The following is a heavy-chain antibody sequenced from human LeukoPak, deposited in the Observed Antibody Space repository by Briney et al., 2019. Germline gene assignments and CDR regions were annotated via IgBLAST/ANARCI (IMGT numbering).Heavy chain of an antibody. CDR3: ARDSYYYDSSGYYYVNYYMDV. J-gene: IGHJ6*03. V-gene: IGHV3-23*01. CDR1: GFTFSTYA. Sequence: GRSLRLSCAASGFTFSTYAMSWVRQAPEKGLEWVSAISGSGGSTYYADSVKGRFTISRDNSKNTLYLQMNGLRAEDTAVYYCARDSYYYDSSGYYYVNYYMDVWGKGTTVTVSS. D-gene: IGHD3-22*01. CDR2: ISGSGGST.